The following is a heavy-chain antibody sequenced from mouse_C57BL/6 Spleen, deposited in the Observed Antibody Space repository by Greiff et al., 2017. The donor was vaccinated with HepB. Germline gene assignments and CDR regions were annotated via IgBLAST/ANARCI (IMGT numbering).Heavy chain of an antibody. V-gene: IGHV5-9-1*02. CDR2: ISSGGDYI. CDR1: GFTFSSYA. D-gene: IGHD1-1*01. Sequence: EVQGVESGEGLVKPGGSLKLSCAASGFTFSSYAMSWVRQTPEKRLERVAYISSGGDYIYYADTVKGRFTISRDNARNTLYLQMSSLKSEDTAMYYCTRDEEEYYGSSTGYFDVWGTGTTVTVSS. CDR3: TRDEEEYYGSSTGYFDV. J-gene: IGHJ1*03.